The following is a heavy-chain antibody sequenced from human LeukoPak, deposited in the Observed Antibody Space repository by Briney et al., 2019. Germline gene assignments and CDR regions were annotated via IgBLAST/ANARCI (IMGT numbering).Heavy chain of an antibody. CDR1: GYTFTSYG. CDR2: ISAYNGNT. D-gene: IGHD3-10*01. CDR3: ARGDYYGSGTYYKKTVDY. V-gene: IGHV1-18*01. Sequence: ASVKVSCKASGYTFTSYGINWVRQAPGQGLEWMGWISAYNGNTNYAQKLQGRVTMTTDTSTSTAYMELRSLRSDDTAVYYCARGDYYGSGTYYKKTVDYWGQGTLVTVSS. J-gene: IGHJ4*02.